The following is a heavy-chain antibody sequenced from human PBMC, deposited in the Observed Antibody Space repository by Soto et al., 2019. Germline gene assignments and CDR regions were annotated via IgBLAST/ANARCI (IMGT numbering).Heavy chain of an antibody. Sequence: GSLGIACTASGFTFSSSGIHLVRQAPGKGLEWVAVISYDGSNKYYADSVKGRFTISRDNSKNTLYLQMNSLRAEDTDVYYCAKDWNYYDSSGYYYYYYYGMDVWGQGTKVTVYS. D-gene: IGHD3-22*01. J-gene: IGHJ6*02. CDR3: AKDWNYYDSSGYYYYYYYGMDV. CDR1: GFTFSSSG. CDR2: ISYDGSNK. V-gene: IGHV3-30*18.